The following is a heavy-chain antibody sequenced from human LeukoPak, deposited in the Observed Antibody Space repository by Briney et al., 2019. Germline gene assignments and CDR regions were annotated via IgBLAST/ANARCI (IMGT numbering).Heavy chain of an antibody. CDR3: ATAHSGYDWAAFDY. D-gene: IGHD5-12*01. V-gene: IGHV3-74*01. Sequence: GGSLRLSCAASGFTFSNYWMHWVRQAPGKGLVWVSRIYVDGSRTYYADSVKGRFTISRDNAKNTLYLQINSLRAEDTAVYYCATAHSGYDWAAFDYWGQGTLVTVSS. CDR1: GFTFSNYW. J-gene: IGHJ4*02. CDR2: IYVDGSRT.